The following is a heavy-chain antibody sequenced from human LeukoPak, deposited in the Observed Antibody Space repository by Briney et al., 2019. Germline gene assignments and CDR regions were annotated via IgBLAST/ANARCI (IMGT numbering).Heavy chain of an antibody. V-gene: IGHV4-59*08. Sequence: SETLSLTCTVSGGSISSYYWSWIRQPPGKGLEWIGYIYYSGSTNYNPSLKSRVTISVDTSKNQFSLKLSSVTAADTAVYYCATSPTRWIQLWFDYWGQGTLVTVSS. CDR1: GGSISSYY. CDR3: ATSPTRWIQLWFDY. CDR2: IYYSGST. D-gene: IGHD5-18*01. J-gene: IGHJ4*02.